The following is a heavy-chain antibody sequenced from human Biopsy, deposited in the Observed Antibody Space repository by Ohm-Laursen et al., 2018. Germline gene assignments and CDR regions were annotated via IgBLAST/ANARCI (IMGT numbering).Heavy chain of an antibody. CDR1: GFTFSSYS. Sequence: SLRLSCAASGFTFSSYSMNWVRQAPGKGLEWVSSISTSSTYIYYADSVKGRFSISRDDALNSLYLQMNSLRAEDTAVHYCARGGGEIPTVLIPAAMDVWGRGTTVTVSS. CDR3: ARGGGEIPTVLIPAAMDV. D-gene: IGHD3-16*01. V-gene: IGHV3-21*01. J-gene: IGHJ6*02. CDR2: ISTSSTYI.